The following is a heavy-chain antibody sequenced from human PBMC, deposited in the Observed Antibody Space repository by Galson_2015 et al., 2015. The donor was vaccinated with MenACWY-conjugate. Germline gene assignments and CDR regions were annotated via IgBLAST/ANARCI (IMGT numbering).Heavy chain of an antibody. D-gene: IGHD3-10*01. CDR1: GFTFNNAW. CDR2: IKSKRDGETT. CDR3: TTSGGSGSTSRY. V-gene: IGHV3-15*01. J-gene: IGHJ4*02. Sequence: SLRLSCAASGFTFNNAWMTWVRQAPGKGLEWIGRIKSKRDGETTHYAAPVKGRSTISRDDSENMLYLQMNSLQTEDTAVYYCTTSGGSGSTSRYWGQGTLVTVSS.